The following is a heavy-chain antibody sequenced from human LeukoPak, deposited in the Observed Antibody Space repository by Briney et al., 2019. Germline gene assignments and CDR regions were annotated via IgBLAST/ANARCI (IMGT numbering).Heavy chain of an antibody. Sequence: ASVKVSCKASGGTFSSYAISWVRQAPGQGLEWMGGIIPIFGTANYAQKFQGRVTITTDESTSTAYMELGSLRSEDTAVYYCARDGRYCSSTSCADAFDIWGQGTMVTVSS. CDR2: IIPIFGTA. V-gene: IGHV1-69*05. J-gene: IGHJ3*02. CDR1: GGTFSSYA. CDR3: ARDGRYCSSTSCADAFDI. D-gene: IGHD2-2*01.